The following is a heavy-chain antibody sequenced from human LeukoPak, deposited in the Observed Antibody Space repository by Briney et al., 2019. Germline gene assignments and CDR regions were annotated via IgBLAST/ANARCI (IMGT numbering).Heavy chain of an antibody. Sequence: SETLSLTCPVSGGSISSGDYYWSWIRQPPGKGLVWIGYIYYSGSTYYNPSLKSRVTISVDTSKNQFSLKLSSVTAADTAVYDCARSRADYGDYNWYFDLWGRGTLVTVSS. CDR3: ARSRADYGDYNWYFDL. V-gene: IGHV4-30-4*01. D-gene: IGHD4-17*01. J-gene: IGHJ2*01. CDR1: GGSISSGDYY. CDR2: IYYSGST.